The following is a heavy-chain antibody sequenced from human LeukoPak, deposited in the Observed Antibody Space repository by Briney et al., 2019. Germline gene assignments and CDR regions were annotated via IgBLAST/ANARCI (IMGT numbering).Heavy chain of an antibody. CDR1: GYTFTSYY. Sequence: ASVKVSCKASGYTFTSYYIHWVRQAPGQGLEWMGIINPSGGTTNYAQRFQGRITMTRDTSTSTVYMDLSSLRSEDTAVYYCARGGYCSGTICYNFDFWGQGTLVTVSS. V-gene: IGHV1-46*01. CDR3: ARGGYCSGTICYNFDF. D-gene: IGHD2-15*01. J-gene: IGHJ4*02. CDR2: INPSGGTT.